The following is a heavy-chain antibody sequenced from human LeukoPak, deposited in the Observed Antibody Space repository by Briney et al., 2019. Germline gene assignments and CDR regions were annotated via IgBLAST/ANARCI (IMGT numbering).Heavy chain of an antibody. D-gene: IGHD3-16*02. V-gene: IGHV4-34*01. CDR2: INTSGST. CDR1: GGSFSGYY. Sequence: SETLSLTCAVYGGSFSGYYWSWIRQPPGKGLEWIGEINTSGSTNYNPSLKSRVTISVDTSKNQFSLKLSSVTAADTAVYYCARAPGYGYVWGSYRYFDYWGQGTLVTVSS. CDR3: ARAPGYGYVWGSYRYFDY. J-gene: IGHJ4*02.